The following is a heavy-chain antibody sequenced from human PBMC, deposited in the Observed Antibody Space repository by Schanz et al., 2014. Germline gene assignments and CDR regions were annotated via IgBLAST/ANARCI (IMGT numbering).Heavy chain of an antibody. V-gene: IGHV4-4*02. CDR2: IIHSGTT. Sequence: QVQLQESGPGLVKPSGTLSLTCVVSGGSISSGVWWTWARQSPGKGLEWIGEIIHSGTTNYNPSLESRVTISVDKAKTQFSLILSSMTAADTAVYYCTRSTLWSYDVWGRGTMVIVSS. J-gene: IGHJ3*01. D-gene: IGHD2-21*01. CDR3: TRSTLWSYDV. CDR1: GGSISSGVW.